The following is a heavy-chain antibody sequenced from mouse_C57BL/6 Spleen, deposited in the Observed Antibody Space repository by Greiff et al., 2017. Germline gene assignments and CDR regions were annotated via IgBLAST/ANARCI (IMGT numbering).Heavy chain of an antibody. CDR3: ARDRGWDGAWFAY. J-gene: IGHJ3*01. D-gene: IGHD4-1*01. V-gene: IGHV5-16*01. CDR1: GFTFSDYY. CDR2: INYDGSST. Sequence: EVKLVESEGGLVQPGSSMKLSCTASGFTFSDYYMAWVRQVPEKGLEWVANINYDGSSTYYLDSLKSRFIISRDNAKNILYLQMSSLKSEDTATYYCARDRGWDGAWFAYWGQGTLVTVSA.